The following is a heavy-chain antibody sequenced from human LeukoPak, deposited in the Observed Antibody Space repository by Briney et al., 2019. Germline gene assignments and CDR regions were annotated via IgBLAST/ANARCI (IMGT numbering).Heavy chain of an antibody. J-gene: IGHJ2*01. CDR1: GGSFSGYC. CDR3: ARGGVGATTMPDWYFDL. Sequence: SETLSLTCAIYGGSFSGYCWSWIRQPPGKGLEWIGEINHSASTNYNPSLKSRVTISVDTSKNQFSLKLSSVTAADTAVYYCARGGVGATTMPDWYFDLWGRGTLVTVSS. D-gene: IGHD1-26*01. CDR2: INHSAST. V-gene: IGHV4-34*01.